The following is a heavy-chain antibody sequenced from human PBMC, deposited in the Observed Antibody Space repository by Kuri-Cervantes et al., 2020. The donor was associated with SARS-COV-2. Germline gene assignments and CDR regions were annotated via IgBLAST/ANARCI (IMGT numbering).Heavy chain of an antibody. J-gene: IGHJ4*02. CDR2: VRGKANNYAT. V-gene: IGHV3-73*01. Sequence: GESLKISCEFSGFLVSASAIHWVRQASGKGLEWVGRVRGKANNYATAYAASVKGRFTISRDDLKTMAYLQMNSLKTEDTAVYYCTTLIDYWGQGALVTVSS. CDR1: GFLVSASA. CDR3: TTLIDY.